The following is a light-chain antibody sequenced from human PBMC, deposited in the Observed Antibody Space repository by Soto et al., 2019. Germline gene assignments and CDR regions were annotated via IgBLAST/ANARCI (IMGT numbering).Light chain of an antibody. CDR2: AAS. Sequence: EIVLTQSPPTLPVSPGERATLSCRASQTVGTNLAWYQQKPGQAPRLLIYAASSRAAGTPARFSGSGSATEFSLTISSLQSEDLGVYYYQQCANWFPFTFGQVTRLVIK. J-gene: IGKJ5*01. CDR3: QQCANWFPFT. CDR1: QTVGTN. V-gene: IGKV3-15*01.